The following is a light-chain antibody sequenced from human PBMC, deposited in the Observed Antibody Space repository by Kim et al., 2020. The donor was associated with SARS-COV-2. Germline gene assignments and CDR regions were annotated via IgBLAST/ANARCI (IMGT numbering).Light chain of an antibody. CDR3: SSRDSSGDHYV. V-gene: IGLV3-19*01. J-gene: IGLJ1*01. CDR1: SLRAFF. CDR2: GET. Sequence: ALGQTVRITCQGDSLRAFFGSWYQQKQGQAPRLVIYGETSRPSGIPDRFSGSGSGNTASLAISGAQAEDEADYYCSSRDSSGDHYVFGAGTKVTVL.